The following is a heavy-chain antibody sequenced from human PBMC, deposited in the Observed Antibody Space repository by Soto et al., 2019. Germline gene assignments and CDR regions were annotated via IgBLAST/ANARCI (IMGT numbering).Heavy chain of an antibody. V-gene: IGHV4-31*03. J-gene: IGHJ5*02. CDR1: GGSISSGGYY. CDR3: ARGRRSGWYLNWFDP. Sequence: PSETLSLTCTVSGGSISSGGYYWSWIRQHPGKGLEWIGYIYYSGSTYYNPSLKSRVTISVDTSKNQFSLKLSSVTAADTAVYYCARGRRSGWYLNWFDPWGQGTLVTVSS. D-gene: IGHD6-19*01. CDR2: IYYSGST.